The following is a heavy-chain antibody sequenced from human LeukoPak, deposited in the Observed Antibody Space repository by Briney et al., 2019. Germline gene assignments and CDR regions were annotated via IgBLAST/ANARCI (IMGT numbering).Heavy chain of an antibody. J-gene: IGHJ4*02. CDR1: GGSISSYY. CDR3: ARGEMASN. Sequence: PSETLSLTCTVSGGSISSYYWSWIRQPPGKGLEWIGYIYYSGYTNYNPSLKSRVTISVDTSKNQFSLKMRSVTAADTAVYYCARGEMASNWGQGTLVTVSS. D-gene: IGHD5-24*01. CDR2: IYYSGYT. V-gene: IGHV4-59*12.